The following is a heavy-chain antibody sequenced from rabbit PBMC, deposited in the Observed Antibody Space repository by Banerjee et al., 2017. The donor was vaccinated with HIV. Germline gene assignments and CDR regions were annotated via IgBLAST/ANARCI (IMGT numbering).Heavy chain of an antibody. D-gene: IGHD2-1*01. CDR2: IYTGSGNT. V-gene: IGHV1S43*01. Sequence: CWVRQAPGKGLEWIGCIYTGSGNTVYASWAKGRFTISRSTSLNTVTLQMTSLTAADTATYFCARIITIPYYFNLWGPGTLVTVS. J-gene: IGHJ4*01. CDR3: ARIITIPYYFNL.